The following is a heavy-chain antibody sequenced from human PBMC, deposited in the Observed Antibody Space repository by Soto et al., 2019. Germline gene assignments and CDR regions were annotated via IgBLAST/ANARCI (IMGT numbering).Heavy chain of an antibody. Sequence: QVQLQESGPGLVKPSQTLSLTCTVSGGSISSGGYYWSWIRQHPGKGLEWIGYIYYSGSTYYNPSLKRRXXIXVXXSKTQFPLKLSAVTATATAVYYCARAGRHSGTLDYWGQGTLVTVSS. D-gene: IGHD6-13*01. V-gene: IGHV4-31*03. J-gene: IGHJ4*02. CDR2: IYYSGST. CDR1: GGSISSGGYY. CDR3: ARAGRHSGTLDY.